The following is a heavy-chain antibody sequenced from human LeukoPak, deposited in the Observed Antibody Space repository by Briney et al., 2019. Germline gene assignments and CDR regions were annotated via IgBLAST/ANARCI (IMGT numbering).Heavy chain of an antibody. CDR2: IYYSGST. CDR1: GGSISSYY. V-gene: IGHV4-59*01. Sequence: SETLSLTCTASGGSISSYYWSWIRQPPGKGLEWIGYIYYSGSTNYNPSLKSRVTISVDTSKNQFSLKLSSVTAADTAVYYCARGQGELNTYYYDSSGYYSLNYWGQETLVTVSS. J-gene: IGHJ4*02. CDR3: ARGQGELNTYYYDSSGYYSLNY. D-gene: IGHD3-22*01.